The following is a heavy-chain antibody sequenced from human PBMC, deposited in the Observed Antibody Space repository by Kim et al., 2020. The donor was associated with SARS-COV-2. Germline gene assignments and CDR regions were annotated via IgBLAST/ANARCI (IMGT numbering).Heavy chain of an antibody. CDR1: GFTFSGSA. CDR2: IKCKANSYAT. J-gene: IGHJ5*02. CDR3: TLGYCSSTSSHWFDP. Sequence: GGSLRLSCAASGFTFSGSAIHWVRQASGKGLEWVGHIKCKANSYATGYAASVKGRFTISRDDSKNTAYLQVNSLKTEDTAVYYCTLGYCSSTSSHWFDPWGQGTLVTVSS. V-gene: IGHV3-73*01. D-gene: IGHD2-2*01.